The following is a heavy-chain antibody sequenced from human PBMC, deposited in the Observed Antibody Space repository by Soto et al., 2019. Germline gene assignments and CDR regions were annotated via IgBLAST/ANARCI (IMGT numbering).Heavy chain of an antibody. V-gene: IGHV4-30-2*03. D-gene: IGHD3-10*01. CDR2: IYYSGST. Sequence: PSETLSLTCAVSGGSISSGGYSWSWIRQPPGKGLEWIGSIYYSGSTYYNPSLKSRVTISVDTSKNQFSLELSSVTAADTAVYYCARFFLWFGETEYNWFDPWGQGTLVTVSS. CDR3: ARFFLWFGETEYNWFDP. CDR1: GGSISSGGYS. J-gene: IGHJ5*02.